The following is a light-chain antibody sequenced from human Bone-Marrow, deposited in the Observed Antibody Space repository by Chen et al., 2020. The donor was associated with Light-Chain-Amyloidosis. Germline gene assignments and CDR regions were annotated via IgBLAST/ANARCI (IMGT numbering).Light chain of an antibody. CDR1: SSDVGSFNL. V-gene: IGLV2-23*02. CDR3: CSYAGSNTYV. CDR2: EVN. J-gene: IGLJ1*01. Sequence: QSALTQPASVSGSPGQSITISCTGTSSDVGSFNLVSWYQQHPGKAPKLMIYEVNKRPSGVSNCFSGSKSGNTASLTISGLQAEDEADYYCCSYAGSNTYVFGTETKVTVL.